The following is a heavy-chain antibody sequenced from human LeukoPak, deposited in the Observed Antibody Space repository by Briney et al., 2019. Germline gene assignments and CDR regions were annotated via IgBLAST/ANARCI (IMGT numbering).Heavy chain of an antibody. Sequence: SETLSLTCTVSGGSISDYYWSWIRQPAGKGLEWIGHIYTGGNTNYNPSLESRVTMSVDTSKNQFSLKLRSVTAADTAVYYCARDQRRGSSWYVDHYYYYGMDVWGQGTTVTVSS. J-gene: IGHJ6*02. V-gene: IGHV4-4*07. D-gene: IGHD6-13*01. CDR2: IYTGGNT. CDR3: ARDQRRGSSWYVDHYYYYGMDV. CDR1: GGSISDYY.